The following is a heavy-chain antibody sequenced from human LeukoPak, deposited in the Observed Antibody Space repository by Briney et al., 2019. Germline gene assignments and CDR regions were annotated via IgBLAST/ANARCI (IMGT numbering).Heavy chain of an antibody. V-gene: IGHV1-18*01. CDR3: ARLSGDIVVVPAVWFDP. CDR2: ISAYNGNT. D-gene: IGHD2-2*01. CDR1: GYTFTSYG. J-gene: IGHJ5*02. Sequence: ASVKVSCKASGYTFTSYGISWVRQAPGQGLEWMGWISAYNGNTNYAQKLQGRVTMTTDTSTSTAYMELRSLRSDDTAVYYCARLSGDIVVVPAVWFDPWGQGTLVTVSS.